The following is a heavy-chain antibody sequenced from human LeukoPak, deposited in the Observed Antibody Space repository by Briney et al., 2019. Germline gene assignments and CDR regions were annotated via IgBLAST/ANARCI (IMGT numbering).Heavy chain of an antibody. CDR1: GASITSYH. D-gene: IGHD2-15*01. CDR3: ARGGNCSGGTCSSFPGASFEY. J-gene: IGHJ4*02. CDR2: IHYSGST. V-gene: IGHV4-59*01. Sequence: SETLSLTCTVSGASITSYHWSWIRQPPGKGLEWIGFIHYSGSTYYHPSLNSRVTMSIDTSNNQFSLKLSSVTAADTAIYYCARGGNCSGGTCSSFPGASFEYWGPGTLVTVSS.